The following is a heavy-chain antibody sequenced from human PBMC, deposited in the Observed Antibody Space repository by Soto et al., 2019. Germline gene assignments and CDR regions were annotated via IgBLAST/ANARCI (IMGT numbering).Heavy chain of an antibody. V-gene: IGHV1-69*01. CDR3: ARVVVPASNSLIRHYYYYYGMDV. CDR2: IIPIFGTA. Sequence: QVQLVQSGAEVKKPGSSVKVSCKASGGTFSSYAISWVRQAPGQGLEWMGGIIPIFGTANYAQKFQGRVTTTADESTSTAYMELSSLRSEDTAVYYCARVVVPASNSLIRHYYYYYGMDVWGQGTTVTVSS. CDR1: GGTFSSYA. J-gene: IGHJ6*02. D-gene: IGHD2-2*01.